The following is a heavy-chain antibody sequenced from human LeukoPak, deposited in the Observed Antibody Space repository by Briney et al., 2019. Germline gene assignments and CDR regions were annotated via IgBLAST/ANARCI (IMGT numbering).Heavy chain of an antibody. J-gene: IGHJ4*02. CDR3: ARAYKGGYSYGYLGYFDY. Sequence: GGSLRLSCAASGFTFSSYSMSWVRQAPGKGLEWVSLINNGGSTYYADSVKGRFTISRDTSKNTLYLQMNSLRAEDTAVYYCARAYKGGYSYGYLGYFDYWGQGTLVTVSS. V-gene: IGHV3-66*01. D-gene: IGHD5-18*01. CDR2: INNGGST. CDR1: GFTFSSYS.